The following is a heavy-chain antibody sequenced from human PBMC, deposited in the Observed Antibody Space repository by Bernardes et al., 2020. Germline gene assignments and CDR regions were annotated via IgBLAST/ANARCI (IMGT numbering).Heavy chain of an antibody. CDR2: LDWDDDT. Sequence: SGPPLVKPTQILTLTCTFSRFSLSPSGMCVSWIRQLPGKALEWLARLDWDDDTFYSTSLRARLTISKDTSKNQVVLTMTNMDPVDTATYYCARMSGSYYYYMDVWGKGTTVTVSS. D-gene: IGHD6-25*01. J-gene: IGHJ6*03. CDR1: RFSLSPSGMC. CDR3: ARMSGSYYYYMDV. V-gene: IGHV2-70*17.